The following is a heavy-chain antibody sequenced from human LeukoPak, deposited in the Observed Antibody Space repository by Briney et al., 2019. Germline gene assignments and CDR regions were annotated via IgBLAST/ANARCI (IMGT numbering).Heavy chain of an antibody. Sequence: SETLTLTCTVSGGSISGSYWSWIRQPPGKGLEWIAYINDSGTTSYNPSLKSRVTISVDTSKKQFSLKVNSVTAADTAVYYCARREAVLSGYFDYWGQGPLVTVSS. CDR2: INDSGTT. CDR1: GGSISGSY. J-gene: IGHJ4*02. V-gene: IGHV4-59*08. D-gene: IGHD2-15*01. CDR3: ARREAVLSGYFDY.